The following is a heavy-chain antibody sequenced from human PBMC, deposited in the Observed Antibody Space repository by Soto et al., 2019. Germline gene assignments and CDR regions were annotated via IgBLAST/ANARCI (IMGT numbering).Heavy chain of an antibody. CDR2: INAGNGNT. J-gene: IGHJ4*02. CDR3: ATDRTYYDFWSGYFLFDN. Sequence: ASVKVSCKASGDTFAIYAMQWVRQAPGQRLEWMGWINAGNGNTKYSQKFKGRVTITTDTSTSTAYMELRSLRSDDTAVYYCATDRTYYDFWSGYFLFDNWGQGTLVTVSS. V-gene: IGHV1-3*01. D-gene: IGHD3-3*01. CDR1: GDTFAIYA.